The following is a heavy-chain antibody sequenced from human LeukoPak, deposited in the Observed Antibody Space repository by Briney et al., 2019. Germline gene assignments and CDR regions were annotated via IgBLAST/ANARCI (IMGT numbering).Heavy chain of an antibody. J-gene: IGHJ4*02. CDR1: GGSFSGYY. D-gene: IGHD6-13*01. CDR2: INHSGST. CDR3: ARVLPSGTGPGGGDY. Sequence: PSETLSLTCAVYGGSFSGYYWSWIRQPPGKGLEWIGEINHSGSTNYNPSLKSRVTISVDTSKNQFSLKLSSVTAADTAVYYCARVLPSGTGPGGGDYWGQGTLVTVSS. V-gene: IGHV4-34*01.